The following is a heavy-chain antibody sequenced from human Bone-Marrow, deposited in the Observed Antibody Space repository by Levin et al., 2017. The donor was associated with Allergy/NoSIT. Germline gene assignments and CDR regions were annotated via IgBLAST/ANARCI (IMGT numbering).Heavy chain of an antibody. D-gene: IGHD2-15*01. CDR2: ISGSGSST. Sequence: RSGGSLRLSCAASGFTFSSFAMSWVHQAPGQGLEWVSAISGSGSSTYYADPVKGRFTISRDKSENTLHLQMNSLRAEDTAVYYCAKGYCSGGSCCSSGYYGMDVWGQGTTVTVSS. J-gene: IGHJ6*02. CDR3: AKGYCSGGSCCSSGYYGMDV. CDR1: GFTFSSFA. V-gene: IGHV3-23*01.